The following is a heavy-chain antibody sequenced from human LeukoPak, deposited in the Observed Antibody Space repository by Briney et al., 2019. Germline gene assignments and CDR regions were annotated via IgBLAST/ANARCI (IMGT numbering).Heavy chain of an antibody. J-gene: IGHJ6*02. CDR1: GYTFTSYD. CDR2: MNPNSGNT. V-gene: IGHV1-8*01. CDR3: ARDAYWNSDYYYGMDV. D-gene: IGHD1-7*01. Sequence: ASVKVSCKASGYTFTSYDINWVRQATGQGLEWMGWMNPNSGNTGYAQKFQGRVTITADKSTSTAYMELSSLRSEDTAVYYCARDAYWNSDYYYGMDVWGQGTTVTVSS.